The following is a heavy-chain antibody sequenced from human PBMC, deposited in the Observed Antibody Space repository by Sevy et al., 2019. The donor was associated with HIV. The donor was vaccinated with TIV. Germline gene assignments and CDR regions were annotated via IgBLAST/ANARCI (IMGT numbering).Heavy chain of an antibody. V-gene: IGHV3-48*01. Sequence: GGSLRLSCAASGFTFSSYSMNWVRQAPGKGLEWVSYISSSSSTIYYADSVKGRFTISRDNAKNSLYLQMNSLRAEDTAVYYCARDIGSGSYSLPYYYGMDVWGQGTTVTVSS. J-gene: IGHJ6*02. CDR3: ARDIGSGSYSLPYYYGMDV. CDR1: GFTFSSYS. CDR2: ISSSSSTI. D-gene: IGHD3-10*01.